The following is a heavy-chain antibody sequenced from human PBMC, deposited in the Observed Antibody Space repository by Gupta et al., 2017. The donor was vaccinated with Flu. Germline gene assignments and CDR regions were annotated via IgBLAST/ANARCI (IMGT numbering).Heavy chain of an antibody. CDR2: ISNFGDKT. V-gene: IGHV3-23*01. Sequence: EVQLLESGGGLVQPGGSLRLSCAASGFPFMRYAMAWVRQAPGKGLEWVSGISNFGDKTYYADSVKGRFTISRDNSKNTVYLQMNSLRAGDAAVYYCAKVPSRTQTYGMDVWGQGTTVTVPS. CDR3: AKVPSRTQTYGMDV. J-gene: IGHJ6*02. CDR1: GFPFMRYA.